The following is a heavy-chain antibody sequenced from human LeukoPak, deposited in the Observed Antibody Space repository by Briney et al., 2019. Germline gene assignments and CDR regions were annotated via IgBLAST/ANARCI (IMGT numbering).Heavy chain of an antibody. CDR1: GFTFSNYG. CDR2: ISYDGTNK. J-gene: IGHJ4*02. D-gene: IGHD2-21*01. CDR3: AKEEGVMAIAGSPSGY. V-gene: IGHV3-30*18. Sequence: GGSLRLSCAASGFTFSNYGIRWVRQAPGKGLEWVAIISYDGTNKYYADSVKGRLTISRDNSKNTLCLQMNSLRAEDTAMYYCAKEEGVMAIAGSPSGYWGQGTLVTVSS.